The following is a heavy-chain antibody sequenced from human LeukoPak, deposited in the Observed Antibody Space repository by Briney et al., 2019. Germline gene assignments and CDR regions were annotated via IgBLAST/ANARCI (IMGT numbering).Heavy chain of an antibody. J-gene: IGHJ4*02. D-gene: IGHD5-24*01. Sequence: GGSLRLSCAASGFTFSSYEMNWVRQAPGKGLEWVSSISSRSSYIYYADSVKGRFTISRDNATNSLYLQMNSLRAEDTAVYYCSNTRDALIDYWGQGTLVTVSS. CDR1: GFTFSSYE. V-gene: IGHV3-21*01. CDR2: ISSRSSYI. CDR3: SNTRDALIDY.